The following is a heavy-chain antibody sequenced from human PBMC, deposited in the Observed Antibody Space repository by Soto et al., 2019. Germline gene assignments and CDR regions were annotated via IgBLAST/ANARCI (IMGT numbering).Heavy chain of an antibody. CDR1: GYSFNTYY. CDR3: ARATKPAMAGTEAHY. J-gene: IGHJ4*02. V-gene: IGHV1-46*02. CDR2: INPSGGST. D-gene: IGHD6-19*01. Sequence: GSVKVSCKASGYSFNTYYMHWVRQAPGQGLEWMGIINPSGGSTSYAQKFQDRVTMTRDASTSTVYMELSSLRSEDTAVYYCARATKPAMAGTEAHYWGQGTLVTVSS.